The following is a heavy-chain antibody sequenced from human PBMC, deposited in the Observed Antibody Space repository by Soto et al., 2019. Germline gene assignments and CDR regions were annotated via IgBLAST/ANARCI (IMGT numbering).Heavy chain of an antibody. D-gene: IGHD6-13*01. CDR2: ISAYNGNT. Sequence: QVQLVQSGAEVKKPGASVKVSCKASGYTFTSYGISWVRQAPGQGLEWMGWISAYNGNTNYAQKLQGRVTMTTDTATSTAYMELRSLRSDDTAVYYCARVGSSWYSYYYYGMDVWGQGTTFTVSS. CDR3: ARVGSSWYSYYYYGMDV. J-gene: IGHJ6*02. V-gene: IGHV1-18*01. CDR1: GYTFTSYG.